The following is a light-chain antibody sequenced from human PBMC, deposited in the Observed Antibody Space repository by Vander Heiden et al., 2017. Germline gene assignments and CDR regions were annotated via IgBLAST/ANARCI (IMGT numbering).Light chain of an antibody. J-gene: IGKJ2*01. CDR2: AAS. Sequence: DIHLTHSPFPLSASVGDRVTITCQASQGISNYLNWYQQKPGKAPKLLIYAASSLETGVPSRFSGSGSGTDFTFTISSLQPEDIATYYCQQYDNLPYTFGQGTKLEIK. V-gene: IGKV1-33*01. CDR3: QQYDNLPYT. CDR1: QGISNY.